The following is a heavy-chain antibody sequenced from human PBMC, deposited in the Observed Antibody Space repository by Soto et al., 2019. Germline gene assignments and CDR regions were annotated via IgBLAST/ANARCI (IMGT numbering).Heavy chain of an antibody. CDR1: GFTFPTYG. Sequence: QVRLVESGGGVVQPAASLRLSCAASGFTFPTYGMHWVRQTPGKGLEWVAVIRYDGTTENYADSVKRRFTVSRDNSKDTLYRQMNTLRAEDSAVYYCGRDGALEFCSSPNCFFFALWGQGTLVTVSP. J-gene: IGHJ5*02. CDR2: IRYDGTTE. V-gene: IGHV3-33*01. CDR3: GRDGALEFCSSPNCFFFAL. D-gene: IGHD2-2*01.